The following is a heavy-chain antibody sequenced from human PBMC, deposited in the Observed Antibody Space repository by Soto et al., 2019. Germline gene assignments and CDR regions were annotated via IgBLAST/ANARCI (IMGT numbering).Heavy chain of an antibody. D-gene: IGHD3-3*01. J-gene: IGHJ5*02. CDR3: ARGKRFSDWFDP. V-gene: IGHV4-4*07. CDR2: IYSSGNT. CDR1: GGTISGYY. Sequence: PSETLSLTCSVSGGTISGYYWTWIRQPAGKGLEWIGRIYSSGNTKYNPSLQSRVTMSLDTSNNQFSLRLTSVTAADTAVYYCARGKRFSDWFDPWGQGTLVTFSS.